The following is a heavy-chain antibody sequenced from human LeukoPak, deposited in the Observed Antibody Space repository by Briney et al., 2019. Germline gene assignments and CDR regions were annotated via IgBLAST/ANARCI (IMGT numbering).Heavy chain of an antibody. D-gene: IGHD4-17*01. CDR1: GGSVSSGSYY. CDR2: IYYSGST. V-gene: IGHV4-61*01. CDR3: ARDLGHYGGYAVDY. J-gene: IGHJ4*02. Sequence: SETLSLTCTVSGGSVSSGSYYWSWIRQPPGKGLEWIGYIYYSGSTNYNPSLKSRVTISVDTSKNQFSLKLSSVTAADTAVYYCARDLGHYGGYAVDYWGQGTLVTVSS.